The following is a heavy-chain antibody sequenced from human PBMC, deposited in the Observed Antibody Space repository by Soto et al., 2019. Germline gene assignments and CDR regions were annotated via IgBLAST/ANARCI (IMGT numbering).Heavy chain of an antibody. CDR2: IWYDGSNK. CDR3: ARDGGFDWLDY. CDR1: GFTFSSYG. V-gene: IGHV3-33*01. Sequence: GGSLRLSCAASGFTFSSYGMHWVRQAPGKGLEWVAVIWYDGSNKYYADSVKGRFTISRDNSKNTLYLQMNSLRAEDTAVYYCARDGGFDWLDYWGQGTPVTVSS. D-gene: IGHD3-9*01. J-gene: IGHJ4*02.